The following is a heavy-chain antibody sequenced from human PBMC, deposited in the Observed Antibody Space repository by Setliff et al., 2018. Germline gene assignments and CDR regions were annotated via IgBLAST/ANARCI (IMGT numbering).Heavy chain of an antibody. CDR3: ARTCSGSGCYAGLES. CDR1: GFTFSTYR. D-gene: IGHD2-15*01. J-gene: IGHJ4*02. Sequence: PGGSLRLSCAASGFTFSTYRMQWVRQAPGKGLEWVAVIWDDGVKKYHADSVKGRFTIYXXXYKNXXXXXXXXXXXXXXXXXXCARTCSGSGCYAGLESWGQGTPVTVSS. V-gene: IGHV3-33*08. CDR2: IWDDGVKK.